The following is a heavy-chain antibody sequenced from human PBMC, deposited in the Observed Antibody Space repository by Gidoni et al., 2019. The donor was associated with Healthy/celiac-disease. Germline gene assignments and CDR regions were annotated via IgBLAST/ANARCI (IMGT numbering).Heavy chain of an antibody. V-gene: IGHV3-11*05. CDR2: IRSSSSYT. D-gene: IGHD3-22*01. CDR3: ARDLSSNWLSSGYSDRFDP. Sequence: QVKLGESGGGWVKPGGAVRLSGAACGFTVSDYDRSWIRQAPGRGVALVSYIRSSSSYTHYADSVTCRFTISRAHAKISLYLQMNSLSAEDTAVYYCARDLSSNWLSSGYSDRFDPWGHGTLVTVSS. CDR1: GFTVSDYD. J-gene: IGHJ5*02.